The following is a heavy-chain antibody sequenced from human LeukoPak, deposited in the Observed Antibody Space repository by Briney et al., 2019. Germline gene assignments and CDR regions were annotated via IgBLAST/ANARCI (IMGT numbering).Heavy chain of an antibody. D-gene: IGHD3-10*01. Sequence: SVKVSCKASGGTFSSYAISWVRQAPGQGLEWMGGIIPIFGTANYAQKFQGRVTITADESTSTAYMELSSLRSEDTAVYYCARDLGLGSNYTVDYYYSYGRDAWGQGTTVTVS. CDR3: ARDLGLGSNYTVDYYYSYGRDA. CDR2: IIPIFGTA. V-gene: IGHV1-69*13. CDR1: GGTFSSYA. J-gene: IGHJ6*02.